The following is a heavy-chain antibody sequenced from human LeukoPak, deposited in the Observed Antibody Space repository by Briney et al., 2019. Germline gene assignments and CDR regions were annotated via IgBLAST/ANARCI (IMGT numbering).Heavy chain of an antibody. Sequence: LRASVRVSCKASGYTFTGYYMHWARQAPGQGLEWMGWINPNSGGTNYAQKFQRRVTMTRDTSISTAYMELSRLRSDDTAVYYCARALYGGSGNYYNVFFDYWGQGTLVTVSS. V-gene: IGHV1-2*02. CDR3: ARALYGGSGNYYNVFFDY. CDR1: GYTFTGYY. J-gene: IGHJ4*02. D-gene: IGHD3-10*01. CDR2: INPNSGGT.